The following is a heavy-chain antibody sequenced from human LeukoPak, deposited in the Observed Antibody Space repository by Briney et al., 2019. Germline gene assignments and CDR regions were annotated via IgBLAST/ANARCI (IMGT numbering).Heavy chain of an antibody. CDR1: GFTFSNYF. CDR2: IASDGSHT. CDR3: ARERQDTVIHSGAFDI. D-gene: IGHD2-21*02. V-gene: IGHV3-30-3*01. Sequence: GGSLRLSCAASGFTFSNYFMHWVRQAPGKGLGWVADIASDGSHTFYVESVKGRFTISRDNSKNTLYLQMNSLGPEDTAVYFCARERQDTVIHSGAFDIWGQGTMVTVSS. J-gene: IGHJ3*02.